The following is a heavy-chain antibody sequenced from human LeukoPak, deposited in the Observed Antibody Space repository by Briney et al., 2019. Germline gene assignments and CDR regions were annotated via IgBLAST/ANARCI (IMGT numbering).Heavy chain of an antibody. CDR2: IKQDGSEK. J-gene: IGHJ4*02. Sequence: GGSLRLSCAASGFTFSSYWMSWVRQAPGKGLECVANIKQDGSEKYYVDSVKGRFTISRDNAKNSLYLQMNSLRAEDTAVYYCARDFFPIAAAPRCFDYWGQGTLVTVSS. CDR1: GFTFSSYW. CDR3: ARDFFPIAAAPRCFDY. D-gene: IGHD6-13*01. V-gene: IGHV3-7*01.